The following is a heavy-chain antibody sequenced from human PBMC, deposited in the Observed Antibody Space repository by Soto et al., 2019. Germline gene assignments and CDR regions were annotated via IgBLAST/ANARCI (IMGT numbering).Heavy chain of an antibody. CDR2: ISYDGSNK. D-gene: IGHD4-17*01. V-gene: IGHV3-30-3*01. Sequence: GGSLRLSCAASGFTFSSYAMHWVRQAPGKGLEWVAVISYDGSNKYYADSVKGRFTISRDNSKNTLYLQMNSLRAEDTAVYYCARETTVTTGYYYYGMDVWGQGTTVTVSS. CDR1: GFTFSSYA. CDR3: ARETTVTTGYYYYGMDV. J-gene: IGHJ6*02.